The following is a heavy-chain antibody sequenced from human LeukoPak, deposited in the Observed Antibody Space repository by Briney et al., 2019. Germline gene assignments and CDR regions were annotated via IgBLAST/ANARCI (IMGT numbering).Heavy chain of an antibody. D-gene: IGHD3-22*01. CDR3: ARVITSGYYYADS. Sequence: GEPLKISCKSSGYSFSNYWIGWARQMPGKGLEWMGIIYPGDSDTIYSPSFQGQVTISADRSVNTAYLQWSSLKASDTAIYYCARVITSGYYYADSWGQGTLVTIPS. V-gene: IGHV5-51*01. J-gene: IGHJ4*02. CDR2: IYPGDSDT. CDR1: GYSFSNYW.